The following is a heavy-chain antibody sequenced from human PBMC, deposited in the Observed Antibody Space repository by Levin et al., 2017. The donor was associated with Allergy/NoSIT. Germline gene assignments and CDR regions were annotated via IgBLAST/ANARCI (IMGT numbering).Heavy chain of an antibody. Sequence: HPGGSLRLSCAASEFIVSSNYMSWVRQAPGKGLDWVSVIYSGGRAYYADSVKGRFTISRDNSKNTLYLQMNSLRAEDTAVYYCVARSNGMDVWGQGTTVTVSS. J-gene: IGHJ6*02. CDR3: VARSNGMDV. D-gene: IGHD5-12*01. V-gene: IGHV3-66*01. CDR2: IYSGGRA. CDR1: EFIVSSNY.